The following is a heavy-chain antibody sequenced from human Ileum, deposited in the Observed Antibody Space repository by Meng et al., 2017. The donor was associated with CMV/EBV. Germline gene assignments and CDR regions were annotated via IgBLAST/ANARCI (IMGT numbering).Heavy chain of an antibody. V-gene: IGHV3-33*06. CDR3: AKDPSPGCSSTNCYTGYFDY. CDR1: GFTFSSYG. J-gene: IGHJ4*02. Sequence: GESLKISCAASGFTFSSYGMHWVRQAPGKGLEWVAVIWYDGSDKYYADSVKGRFTISRDNSRNTLYLQMSSLRVEDTAVYYCAKDPSPGCSSTNCYTGYFDYWGQGTLVTV. CDR2: IWYDGSDK. D-gene: IGHD2-2*02.